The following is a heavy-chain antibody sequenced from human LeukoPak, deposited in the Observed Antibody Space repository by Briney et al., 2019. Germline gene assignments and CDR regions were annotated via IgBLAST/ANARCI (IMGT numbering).Heavy chain of an antibody. D-gene: IGHD4-17*01. V-gene: IGHV3-7*01. CDR3: ARGHFSDGDYVDAFDM. CDR1: GFTFNNYW. Sequence: GGSLRLSCAASGFTFNNYWMSWVRQAPGKGLQWVANIKQDGSQKFYVDSVKGRFTISRDNSKNSLSLQMSSLRAEDTAVYYWARGHFSDGDYVDAFDMWGQGTMVTVSS. CDR2: IKQDGSQK. J-gene: IGHJ3*02.